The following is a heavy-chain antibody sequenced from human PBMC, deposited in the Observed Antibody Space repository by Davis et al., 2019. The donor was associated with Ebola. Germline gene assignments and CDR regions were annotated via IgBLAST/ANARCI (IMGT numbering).Heavy chain of an antibody. CDR3: ARDSGYCSGGSCYSYGMDV. CDR2: IIPIFGTA. CDR1: GGTFSSYA. D-gene: IGHD2-15*01. Sequence: AASVKVSCKASGGTFSSYAISWVRQAPGQGLAWMGGIIPIFGTANYAQKFQGRVTITADKSTSTAYMELSSLRSEDTAVYYCARDSGYCSGGSCYSYGMDVWGQGTTVTVSS. J-gene: IGHJ6*02. V-gene: IGHV1-69*06.